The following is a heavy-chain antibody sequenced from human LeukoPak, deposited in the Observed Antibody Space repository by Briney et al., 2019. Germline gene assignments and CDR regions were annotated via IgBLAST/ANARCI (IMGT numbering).Heavy chain of an antibody. V-gene: IGHV3-23*01. CDR1: GFTFSSYA. J-gene: IGHJ5*02. Sequence: GGSLRLSCAASGFTFSSYAMSWVRQAPGKGLEWVSAISGSGGSTYYADSVKGRFTISRDNSKNTLYLQMNSLRAEDTAIYYCAKDGIVVVTAIPDWFDPWGQGTLVTVSS. D-gene: IGHD2-21*02. CDR3: AKDGIVVVTAIPDWFDP. CDR2: ISGSGGST.